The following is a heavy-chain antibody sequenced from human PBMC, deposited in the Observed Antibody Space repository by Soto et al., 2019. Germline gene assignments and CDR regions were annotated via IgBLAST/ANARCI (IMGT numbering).Heavy chain of an antibody. J-gene: IGHJ4*02. Sequence: HPVGSLRLSCASSVFTFSSYGMHCVRHSPGKWLEWVAVIWYDGSNKYYADSVKGRFTISRDNSKNTLYLQMNSLRAEDTAVYYCARDIYDSSGYYYEYWGQGTLDNVSS. CDR3: ARDIYDSSGYYYEY. V-gene: IGHV3-33*01. CDR2: IWYDGSNK. CDR1: VFTFSSYG. D-gene: IGHD3-22*01.